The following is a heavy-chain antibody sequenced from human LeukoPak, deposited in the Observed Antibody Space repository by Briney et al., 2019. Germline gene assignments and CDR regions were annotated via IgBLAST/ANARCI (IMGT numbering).Heavy chain of an antibody. CDR1: GFTFSSYT. CDR2: IGSRTSYI. CDR3: ARDDHYGSGSYHFDY. V-gene: IGHV3-21*01. Sequence: GGSLRLSCAASGFTFSSYTMNWVRQAPGKGLEWVSSIGSRTSYIYHADSVKGRFTISRDNAKNSLYLQMNNLRDEDTAVYYCARDDHYGSGSYHFDYWGQGTRVTVSS. D-gene: IGHD3-10*01. J-gene: IGHJ4*02.